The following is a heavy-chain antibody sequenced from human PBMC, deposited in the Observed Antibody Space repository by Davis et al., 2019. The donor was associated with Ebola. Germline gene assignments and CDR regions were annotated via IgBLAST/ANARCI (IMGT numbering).Heavy chain of an antibody. V-gene: IGHV3-30*18. CDR2: ISYDGINK. CDR3: AKWGIIVAGTDDLQIHRRNYFDY. J-gene: IGHJ4*02. Sequence: PGGSLRLSCAASGFTFSSYGMHWVRQAPGKGLEWVAIISYDGINKYYGDSVKGRFTISRDNSKNTLYLQMNSLRAEDTAVYYCAKWGIIVAGTDDLQIHRRNYFDYWGQGTLVTVSS. CDR1: GFTFSSYG. D-gene: IGHD6-19*01.